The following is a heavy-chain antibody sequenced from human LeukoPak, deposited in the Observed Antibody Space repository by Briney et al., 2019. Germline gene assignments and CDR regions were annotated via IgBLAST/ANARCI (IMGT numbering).Heavy chain of an antibody. CDR1: GYTFTSYY. CDR3: ARTRGHCSSTSCYRSSYMDV. J-gene: IGHJ6*03. D-gene: IGHD2-2*01. CDR2: NNPSGGST. Sequence: ASVKVSCKASGYTFTSYYMHWVRQAPGQGLEWMGINNPSGGSTSYAQKFQGRVTMTRDTSTSTVYMELSSLRSEDTAVYYCARTRGHCSSTSCYRSSYMDVWGKGTTVTVSS. V-gene: IGHV1-46*03.